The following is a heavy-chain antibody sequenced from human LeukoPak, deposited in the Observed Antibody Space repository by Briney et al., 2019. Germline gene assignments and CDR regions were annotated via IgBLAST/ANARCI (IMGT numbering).Heavy chain of an antibody. CDR2: IIPIFGTA. D-gene: IGHD3-9*01. Sequence: ASVKVSCKASGGTFSSYAISWVRQAPGQGFEWMGGIIPIFGTANYAQKFQGRVTITADESTSTAYMELSSLRSEDTAVYYCASQVLRYFDRSYGMDVWGQGTTVTVSS. CDR1: GGTFSSYA. J-gene: IGHJ6*02. CDR3: ASQVLRYFDRSYGMDV. V-gene: IGHV1-69*13.